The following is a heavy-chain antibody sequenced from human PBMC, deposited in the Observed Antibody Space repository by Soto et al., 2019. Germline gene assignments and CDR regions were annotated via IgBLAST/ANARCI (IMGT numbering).Heavy chain of an antibody. CDR1: GFSVSNNY. V-gene: IGHV3-66*01. D-gene: IGHD4-17*01. CDR3: ARNLPVTTLGY. Sequence: GGCLRLSCAASGFSVSNNYMSWVRQAPGKGLECVSLIYSGGDTYYVDSVKGRFSISRDSSKNTLYLQMNSLRAEDSAVYYCARNLPVTTLGYWGQGTQVTVSS. CDR2: IYSGGDT. J-gene: IGHJ4*02.